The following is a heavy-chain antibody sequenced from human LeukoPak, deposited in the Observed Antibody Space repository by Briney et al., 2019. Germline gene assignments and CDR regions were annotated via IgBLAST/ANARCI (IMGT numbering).Heavy chain of an antibody. CDR3: AKDRVEQASYYGSGSYRTRLYYFDY. J-gene: IGHJ4*02. V-gene: IGHV3-11*01. CDR1: GFTFSDYY. CDR2: ISSSGSTI. Sequence: GGSLRLSCAASGFTFSDYYMSWIRQAPGKGLEWVSYISSSGSTIYYADSVKGRFTISRDNAKNSLYLQMNSLRAEDTAVYYCAKDRVEQASYYGSGSYRTRLYYFDYWGQGTLVTVSS. D-gene: IGHD3-10*01.